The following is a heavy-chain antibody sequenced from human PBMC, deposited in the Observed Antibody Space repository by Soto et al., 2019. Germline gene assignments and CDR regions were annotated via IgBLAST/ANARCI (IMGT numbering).Heavy chain of an antibody. J-gene: IGHJ6*02. CDR2: IIPILNTA. CDR3: ARVDYDSTYGFYYYGLDV. D-gene: IGHD3-10*01. CDR1: GGTFSSYS. V-gene: IGHV1-69*01. Sequence: QVHLVQSGAEVKKPGSSVRVSCKTSGGTFSSYSFTWVRQAPGQGLEWMGEIIPILNTANFAQKFQSRVPMPADEPTTTVYMDLSSLSPDDTAVYYCARVDYDSTYGFYYYGLDVWGQGTTVTVSS.